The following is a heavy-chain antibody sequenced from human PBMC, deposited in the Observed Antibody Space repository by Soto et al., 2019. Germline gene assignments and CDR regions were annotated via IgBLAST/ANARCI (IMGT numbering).Heavy chain of an antibody. CDR2: IYHSGST. CDR1: VGSISRGGSS. Sequence: HLQLQESGPGLVKPSQTLSLPCAASVGSISRGGSSWSWIRQPPGKGLEWIGYIYHSGSTYYNASLKSRVTISVDRSKNQVSLKLSSVTAADTAVYYCARGMTTVTTLDYWGQGTLVTVSS. CDR3: ARGMTTVTTLDY. V-gene: IGHV4-30-2*01. J-gene: IGHJ4*02. D-gene: IGHD4-17*01.